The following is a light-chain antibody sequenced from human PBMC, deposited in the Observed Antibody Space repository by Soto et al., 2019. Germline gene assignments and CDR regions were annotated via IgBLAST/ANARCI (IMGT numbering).Light chain of an antibody. CDR2: DAS. Sequence: EIVLTQSPATLSLSPGERATLSCRASQSVSSYLAWYQQKPGQAPRLLIYDASNRATGIPARFSGSGSGTDVTLTISSLEPEDFAVYYCQQRSNWPPYTFGQGTQLELK. J-gene: IGKJ2*01. V-gene: IGKV3-11*01. CDR3: QQRSNWPPYT. CDR1: QSVSSY.